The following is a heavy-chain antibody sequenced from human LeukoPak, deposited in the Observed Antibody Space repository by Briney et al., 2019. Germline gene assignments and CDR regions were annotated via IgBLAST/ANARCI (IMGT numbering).Heavy chain of an antibody. CDR2: ISSSGTTI. Sequence: PGGPLRLSCAASGFTFSSYNMNWVRQAPGKGLEWVSYISSSGTTIYYVDSVKGRFTISRDNAKNSLYLQMNSLRAEDTAVYYSARDFLEDTQWGQGTLVTVSS. CDR1: GFTFSSYN. J-gene: IGHJ4*02. D-gene: IGHD2-15*01. CDR3: ARDFLEDTQ. V-gene: IGHV3-48*01.